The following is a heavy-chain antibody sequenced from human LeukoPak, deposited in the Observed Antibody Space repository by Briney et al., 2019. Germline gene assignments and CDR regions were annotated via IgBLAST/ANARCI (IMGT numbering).Heavy chain of an antibody. J-gene: IGHJ3*02. CDR1: SGSVSSYY. D-gene: IGHD6-13*01. V-gene: IGHV4-59*08. Sequence: SETLSLTCLVSSGSVSSYYWTWIRQPPGKGLERIGYIYHTGSNNYSPSLKSRVTMYVDTSKNQLSLKLSSVTAADTAMYYCARARYTNSWYAVDIWGQGTMVTVSS. CDR3: ARARYTNSWYAVDI. CDR2: IYHTGSN.